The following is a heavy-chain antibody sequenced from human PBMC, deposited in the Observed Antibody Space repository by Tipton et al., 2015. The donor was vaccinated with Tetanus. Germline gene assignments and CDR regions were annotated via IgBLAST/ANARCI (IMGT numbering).Heavy chain of an antibody. J-gene: IGHJ3*02. V-gene: IGHV4-34*01. CDR2: INHSGST. Sequence: TLSLTCAVYGGSFSGYYWSWIRQPPGKGLEWIGEINHSGSTNYNPSLKSRVTISVDTSMNQFSLKLSSVTAADTAVYYCAREGPLAYCGGDCYEDAFDIWGQGTMVTVSS. CDR3: AREGPLAYCGGDCYEDAFDI. CDR1: GGSFSGYY. D-gene: IGHD2-21*02.